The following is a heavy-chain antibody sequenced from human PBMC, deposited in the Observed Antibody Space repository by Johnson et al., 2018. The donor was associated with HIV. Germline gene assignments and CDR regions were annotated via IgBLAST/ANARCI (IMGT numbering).Heavy chain of an antibody. CDR1: GFTFSSYA. D-gene: IGHD1-7*01. CDR2: ISSDGSTK. V-gene: IGHV3-30*04. J-gene: IGHJ3*02. Sequence: QVQLVESGGGVVQPGRSLRLSCAASGFTFSSYAMHWVRQAPGKGLEWVAVISSDGSTKYYGDSLEGRVTISRDNSKNTLFLQMNSLRPEDTAVFYCGRSHTWNLLDAYDIGGQGTMVTVSS. CDR3: GRSHTWNLLDAYDI.